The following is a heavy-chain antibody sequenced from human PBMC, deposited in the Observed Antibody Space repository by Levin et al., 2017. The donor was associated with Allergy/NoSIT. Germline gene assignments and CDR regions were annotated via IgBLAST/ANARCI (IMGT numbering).Heavy chain of an antibody. CDR2: ISSSSSYI. Sequence: AGGSLRLSCAASGFTFSSYSMNWVRQAPGKGLEWVSSISSSSSYIYYADSVKGRFTISRDNAKNSLYLQMNSLRAEDTAVYYCARAVAGTAGDAFDIWGQGTMVTVSS. CDR3: ARAVAGTAGDAFDI. V-gene: IGHV3-21*01. D-gene: IGHD6-19*01. J-gene: IGHJ3*02. CDR1: GFTFSSYS.